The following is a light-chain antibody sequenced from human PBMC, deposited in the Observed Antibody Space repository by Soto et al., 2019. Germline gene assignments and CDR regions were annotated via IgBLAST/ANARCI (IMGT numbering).Light chain of an antibody. CDR2: VNSDGSH. V-gene: IGLV4-69*01. J-gene: IGLJ3*02. CDR3: QTWGTGIQV. Sequence: QLVLTQSPSASASLGASVKLTCTLSSGHSSYAIAWHQQQPEKGPRYLMKVNSDGSHSKGDGIPDRFSGSSSGAERYLTISRLQYEDEADYYCQTWGTGIQVFGGGTKLTVL. CDR1: SGHSSYA.